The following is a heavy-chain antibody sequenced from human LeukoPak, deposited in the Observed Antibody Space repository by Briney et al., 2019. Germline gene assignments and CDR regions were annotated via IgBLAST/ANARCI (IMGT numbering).Heavy chain of an antibody. CDR1: GYTFTGYY. CDR3: ARLFITMVRGAEYYFDY. J-gene: IGHJ4*02. CDR2: INPNSGGT. Sequence: ASVKVSCKASGYTFTGYYMHWVRQAPGQGLEWMGWINPNSGGTNYAQKFQGRATMTRDTSISTAYMELSRLRSDDTAVYYCARLFITMVRGAEYYFDYWGQGTLVTVSS. D-gene: IGHD3-10*01. V-gene: IGHV1-2*02.